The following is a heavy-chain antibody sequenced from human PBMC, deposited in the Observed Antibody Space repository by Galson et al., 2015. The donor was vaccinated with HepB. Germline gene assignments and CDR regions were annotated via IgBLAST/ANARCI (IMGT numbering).Heavy chain of an antibody. CDR2: IYSGST. CDR1: GGSVRTYY. V-gene: IGHV4-59*02. J-gene: IGHJ3*02. D-gene: IGHD2-2*01. Sequence: SETLSLTCTVSGGSVRTYYWSWIRQPPGKGLECLGYIYSGSTNYNPSLKSRVTMSIDASKNQFSLKLSSVTAAATAMYFCARDMGYCSYSSCYGSNAFDIWGQGTLVTVSS. CDR3: ARDMGYCSYSSCYGSNAFDI.